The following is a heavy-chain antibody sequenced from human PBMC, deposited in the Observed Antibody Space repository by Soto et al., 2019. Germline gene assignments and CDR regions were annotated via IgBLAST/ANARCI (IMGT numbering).Heavy chain of an antibody. Sequence: EVQLVESGGGLVKPGGSLRLSCAASGFTFSSYSMNWVRQAPGKGLEWVSSISSSSSYIYYADSVKGRFTISRDNAKNSLYSQMNCLRADDTAVYYFASIQLGYDAFDIWGRGIMVTVSS. CDR1: GFTFSSYS. J-gene: IGHJ3*02. CDR2: ISSSSSYI. D-gene: IGHD6-6*01. CDR3: ASIQLGYDAFDI. V-gene: IGHV3-21*06.